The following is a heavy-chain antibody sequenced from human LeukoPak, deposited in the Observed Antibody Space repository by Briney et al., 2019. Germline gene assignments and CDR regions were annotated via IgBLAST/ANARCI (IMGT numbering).Heavy chain of an antibody. J-gene: IGHJ4*02. CDR1: GFTFSDST. Sequence: PGGSLKLSCGASGFTFSDSTIHWVRQASGKGLEWVGRIRNKGNDYATAYAASVKGRFTISRDDSNNTAYLQMNSLKTEDTAVYYCTSFYYYDSSSPIRLVRYWGQGTLVTVSS. V-gene: IGHV3-73*01. D-gene: IGHD3-22*01. CDR3: TSFYYYDSSSPIRLVRY. CDR2: IRNKGNDYAT.